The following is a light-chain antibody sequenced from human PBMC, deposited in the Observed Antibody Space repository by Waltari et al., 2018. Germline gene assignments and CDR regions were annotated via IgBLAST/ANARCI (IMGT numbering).Light chain of an antibody. V-gene: IGLV1-40*01. CDR3: QSYDSSLSAVI. J-gene: IGLJ2*01. CDR1: SSNIGAAYD. CDR2: GNS. Sequence: QSVLTQPPSLSGAPGQRVTISCTGSSSNIGAAYDVPWYQQLPGTAPKLLIYGNSNRPSGVPDRFPGSKSGTSASLAITGLQAEDEADYYCQSYDSSLSAVIFGGGTKLTVL.